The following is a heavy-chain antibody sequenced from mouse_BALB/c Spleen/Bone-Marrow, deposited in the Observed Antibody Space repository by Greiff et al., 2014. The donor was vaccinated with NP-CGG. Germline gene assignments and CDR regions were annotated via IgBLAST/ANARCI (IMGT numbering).Heavy chain of an antibody. V-gene: IGHV14-1*02. Sequence: EVQLQQSGAELVRPGALVKLSCKASGFNIKDYYIHWVKQRPEQGLEWIGWIDPENGNTISDPKFQGKASITADTSSNTAYLQLSSLTSEDTAVYYSANRDYGYALDYWGQGTSVTVSS. CDR2: IDPENGNT. J-gene: IGHJ4*01. CDR3: ANRDYGYALDY. CDR1: GFNIKDYY. D-gene: IGHD2-4*01.